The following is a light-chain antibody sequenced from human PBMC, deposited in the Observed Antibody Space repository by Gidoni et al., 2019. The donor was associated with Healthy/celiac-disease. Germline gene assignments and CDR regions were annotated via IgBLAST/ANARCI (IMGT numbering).Light chain of an antibody. Sequence: QSALTQPASVSGSTGQTITISCTGTSSDVGGYNYVSWYQQHPGKAPKLMIYDVSTRPSGVSNRFSGSKSGNTASRTIAGLQAEDEADYYCSSYTSSSPYVFGTGTKVTVL. CDR3: SSYTSSSPYV. J-gene: IGLJ1*01. CDR2: DVS. V-gene: IGLV2-14*01. CDR1: SSDVGGYNY.